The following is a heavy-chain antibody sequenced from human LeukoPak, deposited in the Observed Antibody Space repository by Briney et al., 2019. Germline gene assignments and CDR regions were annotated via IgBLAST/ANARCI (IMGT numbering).Heavy chain of an antibody. CDR2: ISSTGGTT. CDR1: GITFSSYG. CDR3: ARDLMGIAYRGAFYY. V-gene: IGHV3-23*01. J-gene: IGHJ4*02. Sequence: GGSLRLSCAASGITFSSYGMSWVRQAPGKGLEWVSSISSTGGTTYYADSVKGRFTISRDNSKDTLYLQMNSLRAEDTAVYYCARDLMGIAYRGAFYYWGQGTLVTVSS. D-gene: IGHD6-13*01.